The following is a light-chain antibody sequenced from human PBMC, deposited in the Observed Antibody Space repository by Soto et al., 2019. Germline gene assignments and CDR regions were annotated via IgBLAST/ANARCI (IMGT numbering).Light chain of an antibody. CDR2: GAS. Sequence: EIVLTQSPGTLSLSPGERATLSCRASQSVDSNYLAWYQQKPGQAPRFLIYGASSRAPGTPDRFSGSGSGTDFTLTISRLEPEDFAVYYCQQYGRSAPIAFGQGTRLENK. J-gene: IGKJ5*01. V-gene: IGKV3-20*01. CDR1: QSVDSNY. CDR3: QQYGRSAPIA.